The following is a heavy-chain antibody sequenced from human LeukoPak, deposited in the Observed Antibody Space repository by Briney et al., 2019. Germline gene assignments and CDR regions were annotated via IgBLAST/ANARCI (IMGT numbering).Heavy chain of an antibody. CDR1: GYTFTGYY. J-gene: IGHJ4*02. V-gene: IGHV1-2*06. CDR3: ARQYCTNGVCYTLGFDY. CDR2: INPNSGGT. Sequence: ASVTVSCNASGYTFTGYYMHWVRQAPGQGLEWMGRINPNSGGTNYAQKFQGRVTMTRDTSISTAYMELSRLRSDDTSVYYCARQYCTNGVCYTLGFDYWGQGTLVTVSS. D-gene: IGHD2-8*01.